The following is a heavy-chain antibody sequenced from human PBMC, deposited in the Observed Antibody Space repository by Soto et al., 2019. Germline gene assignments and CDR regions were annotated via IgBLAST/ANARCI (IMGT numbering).Heavy chain of an antibody. V-gene: IGHV1-46*01. Sequence: GASVKVSCKASGYTFTNYYIHWRRQAPGQGLEWLGIVRPGGGKQEAAQRFQGRGIITSDTSMSTVYMELTSLTSDDTGVYYCARAPMESFYVDFWGQGILVTVSS. CDR3: ARAPMESFYVDF. CDR2: VRPGGGKQ. CDR1: GYTFTNYY. J-gene: IGHJ4*02. D-gene: IGHD1-1*01.